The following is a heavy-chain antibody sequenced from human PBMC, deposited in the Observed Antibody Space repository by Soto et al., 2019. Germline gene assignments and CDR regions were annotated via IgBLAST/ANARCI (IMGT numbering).Heavy chain of an antibody. CDR1: GGSISSYY. V-gene: IGHV4-59*01. D-gene: IGHD6-19*01. Sequence: SETLSLTCTVSGGSISSYYWSWIRQPPGKGLEWIGYIYYSGSTNYNPSLKSRVTISVDTSKNQFSLKLSSVTAADTAVYYCATYSSGWRAFDYWGQGTLVTVSS. CDR2: IYYSGST. CDR3: ATYSSGWRAFDY. J-gene: IGHJ4*02.